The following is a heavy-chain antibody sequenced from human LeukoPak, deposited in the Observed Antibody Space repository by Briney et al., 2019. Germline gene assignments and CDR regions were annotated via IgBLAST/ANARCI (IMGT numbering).Heavy chain of an antibody. Sequence: GGSLRLSCAASGFTFSSYAMSWVRQAPGKGLEWVSAISGSGGSTYYADSVKDRFTITRDNSKNTLYLQMNSLRAEDTAVYYCAKGGSSWQPYYYGMDVWGQGTTVTVSS. V-gene: IGHV3-23*01. CDR3: AKGGSSWQPYYYGMDV. D-gene: IGHD6-13*01. CDR1: GFTFSSYA. CDR2: ISGSGGST. J-gene: IGHJ6*02.